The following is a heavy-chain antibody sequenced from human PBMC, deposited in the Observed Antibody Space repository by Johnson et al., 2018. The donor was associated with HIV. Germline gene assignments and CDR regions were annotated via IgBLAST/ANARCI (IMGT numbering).Heavy chain of an antibody. D-gene: IGHD3-10*01. CDR1: GFTFSSYA. CDR2: IRYDGSNK. J-gene: IGHJ3*02. CDR3: GRRVQYYPYGDAFDI. Sequence: VQLLESGGGLVQPGGSLRLSCAASGFTFSSYAMHWVRQAPGKGLEWVAFIRYDGSNKYYADSVKGRFTISRDNSKNTLYLQMGSLRAEDMAVYYCGRRVQYYPYGDAFDIWGQGTMVTVAS. V-gene: IGHV3-30*02.